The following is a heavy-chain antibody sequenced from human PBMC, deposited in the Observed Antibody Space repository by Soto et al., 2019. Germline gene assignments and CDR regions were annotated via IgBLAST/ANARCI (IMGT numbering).Heavy chain of an antibody. D-gene: IGHD6-6*01. Sequence: SVKVSCKASGGTFSSYAISWVRQAPGQGLEWMGGIIPIFGTANYAQRFQGRVTITADESTSTAYMELSSLRSEDTAVYYCARATEIVQGFDYWGQGTLVTVSS. V-gene: IGHV1-69*13. J-gene: IGHJ4*02. CDR1: GGTFSSYA. CDR3: ARATEIVQGFDY. CDR2: IIPIFGTA.